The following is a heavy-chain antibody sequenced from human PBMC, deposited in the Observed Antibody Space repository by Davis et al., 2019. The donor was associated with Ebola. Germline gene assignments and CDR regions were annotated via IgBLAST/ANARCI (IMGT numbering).Heavy chain of an antibody. Sequence: GESLKISCAASGFTFSIYGMYWLRQPPGKGLEWVSYIGANSEDISYADSVKGRFTISRDDAKDSYFLDMNSLRDEDMAVYYCARRILGDSRGAVDFWGQGTTVTVSS. CDR1: GFTFSIYG. D-gene: IGHD2-15*01. J-gene: IGHJ6*02. CDR2: IGANSEDI. CDR3: ARRILGDSRGAVDF. V-gene: IGHV3-21*05.